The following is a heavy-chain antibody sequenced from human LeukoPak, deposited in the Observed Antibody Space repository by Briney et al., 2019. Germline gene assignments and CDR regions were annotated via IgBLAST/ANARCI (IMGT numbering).Heavy chain of an antibody. V-gene: IGHV4-39*01. CDR3: ASPYGSGTPRSRSPYYFDY. J-gene: IGHJ4*02. D-gene: IGHD3-10*01. CDR2: IYYSGST. CDR1: GGSTSSSSYY. Sequence: PSETLSLTCTVSGGSTSSSSYYWGWIRQPPGKGLEWIGSIYYSGSTYYNPSLKSRVTISVDTSKNQFSLKLSSVTAADTAVYYCASPYGSGTPRSRSPYYFDYWGQGTLVTVSS.